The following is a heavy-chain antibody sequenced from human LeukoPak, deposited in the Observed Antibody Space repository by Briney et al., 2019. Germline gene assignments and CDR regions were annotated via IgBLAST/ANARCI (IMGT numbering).Heavy chain of an antibody. CDR1: GYTFTSYA. Sequence: PRASVKVSCKASGYTFTSYAMHWVRQATGQGLEWMGWMNPNSGNTGYAQKFQGRVTMARNTSISTAYMELSSLRSEDTAVYYCARGNPKTILRYFDWLSSGYYYMDVWGKGTTVTISS. CDR3: ARGNPKTILRYFDWLSSGYYYMDV. V-gene: IGHV1-8*02. D-gene: IGHD3-9*01. J-gene: IGHJ6*03. CDR2: MNPNSGNT.